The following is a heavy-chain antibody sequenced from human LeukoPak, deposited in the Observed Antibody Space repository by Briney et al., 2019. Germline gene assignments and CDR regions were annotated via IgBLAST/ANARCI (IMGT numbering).Heavy chain of an antibody. V-gene: IGHV3-33*06. CDR3: AKGSVDYDFWSGYYLN. D-gene: IGHD3-3*01. J-gene: IGHJ4*02. CDR1: GFTFSSYG. Sequence: PGGSLRLSCAASGFTFSSYGMHWVCQAPGKGLEWVAVIWYDGSNKYYADSVKGRFTISRDNSKNTLYLQMNSLRAEDTAVYYCAKGSVDYDFWSGYYLNWGQGTLVTVSS. CDR2: IWYDGSNK.